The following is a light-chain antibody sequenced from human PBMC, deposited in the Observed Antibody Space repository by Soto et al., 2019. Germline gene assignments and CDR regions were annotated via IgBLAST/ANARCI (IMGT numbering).Light chain of an antibody. V-gene: IGLV2-14*03. CDR3: SSYTSTMTNV. CDR1: SSDVGGFNS. CDR2: DVV. Sequence: PASVSGSPGQSITISCTGTSSDVGGFNSVSWYQLRPGTAPKLILYDVVDRPSGVSYRFSGSKSGNTASLTISGLQAADEADYFCSSYTSTMTNVFGSGTKVTVL. J-gene: IGLJ1*01.